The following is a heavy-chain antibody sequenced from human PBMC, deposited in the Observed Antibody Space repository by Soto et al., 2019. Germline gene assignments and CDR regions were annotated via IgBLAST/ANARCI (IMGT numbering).Heavy chain of an antibody. CDR3: ARVVYFDYSGYNY. J-gene: IGHJ4*02. V-gene: IGHV3-21*01. Sequence: LRLSCAASGFTFSNYNMNWVRQAPGKGLEWVSSISSSGTYIYYADSVKGRFTISRDNAKNSLYLQMNSLRAEDTAVYYCARVVYFDYSGYNYWGQGTLVPVSS. CDR2: ISSSGTYI. D-gene: IGHD3-22*01. CDR1: GFTFSNYN.